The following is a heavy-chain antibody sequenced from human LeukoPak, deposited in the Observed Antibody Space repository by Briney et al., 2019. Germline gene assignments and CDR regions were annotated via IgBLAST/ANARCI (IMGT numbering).Heavy chain of an antibody. V-gene: IGHV4-39*01. CDR3: ASDPIALAEREY. J-gene: IGHJ4*02. D-gene: IGHD6-19*01. CDR1: GGSISSSNYY. Sequence: SETLSLTCSVSGGSISSSNYYWGWIRQPPGKGLEWIGSIPYSGRTYYSPSLKSRATISVDTSKNQFSLKLSSVTAADTAMYYCASDPIALAEREYWGQGTLVTVTS. CDR2: IPYSGRT.